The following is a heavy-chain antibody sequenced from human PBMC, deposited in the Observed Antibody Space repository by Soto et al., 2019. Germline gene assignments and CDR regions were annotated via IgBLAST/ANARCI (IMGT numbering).Heavy chain of an antibody. CDR3: AREVSAFDY. Sequence: GSVKVSCKASGYTCTIHFVHGVRQAPGQGLEWMGIINPSDGGTTYAQKFQGRVTMTRDTSTSTVYMELSSLRSEDTAVYYCAREVSAFDYWGQGTLVTVSS. V-gene: IGHV1-46*01. J-gene: IGHJ4*02. CDR1: GYTCTIHF. CDR2: INPSDGGT. D-gene: IGHD4-4*01.